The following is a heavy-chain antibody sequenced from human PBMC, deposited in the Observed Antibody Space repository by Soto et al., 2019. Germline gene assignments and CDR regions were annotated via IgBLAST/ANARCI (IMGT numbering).Heavy chain of an antibody. Sequence: GASVKVSCKASGYSFTSYAISWVRQAPGQGLEWMGWISAYNGNTNYAQKLQGRVTMTTDTSTTTAYMELRSLRSDDTAVYYWAKSGPAAGYWGQGTLVTVSS. CDR2: ISAYNGNT. V-gene: IGHV1-18*01. CDR1: GYSFTSYA. D-gene: IGHD3-10*01. CDR3: AKSGPAAGY. J-gene: IGHJ4*02.